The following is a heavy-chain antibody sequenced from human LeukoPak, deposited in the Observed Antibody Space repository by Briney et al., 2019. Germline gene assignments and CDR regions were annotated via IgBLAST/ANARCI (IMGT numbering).Heavy chain of an antibody. J-gene: IGHJ4*02. D-gene: IGHD3-16*01. CDR3: VCLGLGGLSLD. CDR2: ISYDGSSK. CDR1: GFTFSSYG. V-gene: IGHV3-30*12. Sequence: PGGSLRLSCAASGFTFSSYGMHWVRQAPGKGLEWVAVISYDGSSKYYADSVKGRFTISRDNAKNTLYLQMNSLRVEDTAVYYCVCLGLGGLSLDWGQGTLVTVSS.